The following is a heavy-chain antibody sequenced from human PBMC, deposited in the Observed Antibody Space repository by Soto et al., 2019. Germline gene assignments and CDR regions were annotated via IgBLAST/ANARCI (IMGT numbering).Heavy chain of an antibody. J-gene: IGHJ2*01. V-gene: IGHV4-31*03. D-gene: IGHD2-15*01. CDR2: IYYSGST. CDR1: GGSISSGGYY. Sequence: QVQLQESGPGLVKPSQTLSLTCTVSGGSISSGGYYWSWIRQHPGKGLEWIGYIYYSGSTYYNPSLQSRVTISVDTSKDQVSLKLSSVTGADTAVYYCARTGYCSGGSCYSEGSYWYFDLWGRGTLVTVSS. CDR3: ARTGYCSGGSCYSEGSYWYFDL.